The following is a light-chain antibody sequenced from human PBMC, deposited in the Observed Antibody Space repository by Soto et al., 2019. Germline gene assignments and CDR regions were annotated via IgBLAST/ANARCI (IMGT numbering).Light chain of an antibody. CDR3: LQHNSYPCT. CDR1: QSISSW. CDR2: DAS. Sequence: DIQMTQSPSTLSASVGDRVTITCRPSQSISSWLAWYQQKPGKAPKLLIYDASSLQIGVPSRFSGSGSGTEFTLTISSLQPEDFATYYCLQHNSYPCTFGQGTKVNIK. V-gene: IGKV1-5*01. J-gene: IGKJ1*01.